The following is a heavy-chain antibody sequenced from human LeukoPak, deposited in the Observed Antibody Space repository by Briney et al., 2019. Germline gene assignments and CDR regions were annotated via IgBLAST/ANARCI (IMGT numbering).Heavy chain of an antibody. CDR1: GFTLSSYG. J-gene: IGHJ4*02. V-gene: IGHV3-30*02. Sequence: GGSLRLSCAASGFTLSSYGMHWVRQAPGKGLEWVAFIRYDGSNKYYADSVKGRFTISRDNSKNTLYLQMNSLRAEDTAVYYCAKDRPSYSSSGRLFDYWGQGTLVTVSS. CDR3: AKDRPSYSSSGRLFDY. CDR2: IRYDGSNK. D-gene: IGHD6-13*01.